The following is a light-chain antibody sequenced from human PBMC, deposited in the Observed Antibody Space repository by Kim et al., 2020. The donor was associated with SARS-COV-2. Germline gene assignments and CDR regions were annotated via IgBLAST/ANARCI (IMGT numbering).Light chain of an antibody. Sequence: QAVVTQEPSLTVSPGGAVILTCASSTGPVTSGHSPYWFQQMPGQAPRTLIYDTKKKHPWTPARFSVSLVLGGKAALIISVARPEDEADYYCLLSYSGGRDVFGGRAQVTVL. J-gene: IGLJ2*01. CDR2: DTK. CDR3: LLSYSGGRDV. CDR1: TGPVTSGHS. V-gene: IGLV7-46*01.